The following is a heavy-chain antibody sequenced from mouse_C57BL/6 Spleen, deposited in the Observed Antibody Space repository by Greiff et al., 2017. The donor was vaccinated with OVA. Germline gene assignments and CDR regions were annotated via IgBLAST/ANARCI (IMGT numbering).Heavy chain of an antibody. CDR3: ARTYDGYLYYIDF. D-gene: IGHD2-3*01. CDR1: GYTFTDYY. J-gene: IGHJ2*01. CDR2: INRNNGGN. V-gene: IGHV1-26*01. Sequence: VQLQQSGPELVKPGASVKISCKASGYTFTDYYMNWVKQSHGKSLEWIGDINRNNGGNSYNKKFKGKATLTVDKYSSTAYMELRSLTSEDTAVYYCARTYDGYLYYIDFWGQGTTLTVSS.